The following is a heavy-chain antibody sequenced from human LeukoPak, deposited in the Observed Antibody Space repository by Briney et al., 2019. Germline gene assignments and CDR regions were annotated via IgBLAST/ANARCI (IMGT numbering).Heavy chain of an antibody. D-gene: IGHD2/OR15-2a*01. V-gene: IGHV3-23*01. CDR3: ARDLGGYFNWFDP. CDR2: ISGGGGST. J-gene: IGHJ5*02. CDR1: GFTFTIYA. Sequence: PGGSLRLSCAASGFTFTIYAMSWVRQAPGKGLVWVSGISGGGGSTYYADSVKGRFTISRDNSKNTLYLQMNSLRAEDTAVYYCARDLGGYFNWFDPWGQGTLVTVSS.